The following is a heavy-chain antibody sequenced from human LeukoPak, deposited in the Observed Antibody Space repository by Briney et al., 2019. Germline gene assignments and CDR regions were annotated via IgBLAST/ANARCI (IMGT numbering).Heavy chain of an antibody. CDR3: AKGSGYSYGYGDY. D-gene: IGHD5-18*01. Sequence: GGSLRLSCAASGFTFSSYAMIWVRQAPGKGLEWVSVISGSGGSRYYADSVKGRFTISRDNSKNTLYLQMNSLRAEDTAVYYSAKGSGYSYGYGDYWGQGTLVTVSS. CDR1: GFTFSSYA. V-gene: IGHV3-23*01. J-gene: IGHJ4*02. CDR2: ISGSGGSR.